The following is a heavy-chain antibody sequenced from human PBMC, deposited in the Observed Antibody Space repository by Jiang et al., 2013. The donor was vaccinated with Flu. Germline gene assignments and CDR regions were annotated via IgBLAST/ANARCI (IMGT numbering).Heavy chain of an antibody. CDR1: GGSFSGYY. Sequence: ETLSLTCAVYGGSFSGYYWSWIRQPPGKGLEWIGEINHSGSTNYNPSLKSRVTISVDTSKNQFSLKLSSVTAADTAVYYCARAPYGDYVRVGAFDIWGQGTMVTVSS. D-gene: IGHD4-17*01. J-gene: IGHJ3*02. V-gene: IGHV4-34*01. CDR3: ARAPYGDYVRVGAFDI. CDR2: INHSGST.